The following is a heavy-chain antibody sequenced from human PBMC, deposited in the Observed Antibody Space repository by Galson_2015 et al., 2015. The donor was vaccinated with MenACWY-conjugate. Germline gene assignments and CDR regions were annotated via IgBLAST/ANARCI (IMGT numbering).Heavy chain of an antibody. D-gene: IGHD2-15*01. Sequence: SETLSLTCTVSGGSISSYYWSWIRQPPGKGLEWIGYIYYSGSTNYNPSLKSRVTISADTSKNQFSLKLSSVTAADTAVYYCARDTPLSDRLLPDAFDIWGQGTMVTVSS. CDR3: ARDTPLSDRLLPDAFDI. CDR1: GGSISSYY. J-gene: IGHJ3*02. CDR2: IYYSGST. V-gene: IGHV4-59*01.